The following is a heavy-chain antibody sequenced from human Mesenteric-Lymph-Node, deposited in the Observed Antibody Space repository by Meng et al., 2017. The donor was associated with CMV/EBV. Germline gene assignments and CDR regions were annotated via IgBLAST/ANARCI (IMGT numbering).Heavy chain of an antibody. J-gene: IGHJ4*02. CDR1: GYTFTSYG. CDR3: ARSGIAVAGHYFDY. D-gene: IGHD6-19*01. Sequence: SVKVSCKASGYTFTSYGISWVRQAPGQGLEWMGGIIPILGIANYAQKFQGRVTITADKSTSTAYMELSSLRSEDTAVYYCARSGIAVAGHYFDYWGQGTLVTV. CDR2: IIPILGIA. V-gene: IGHV1-69*10.